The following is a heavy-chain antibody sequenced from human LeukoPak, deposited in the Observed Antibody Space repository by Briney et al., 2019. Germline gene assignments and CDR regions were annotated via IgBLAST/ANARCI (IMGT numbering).Heavy chain of an antibody. CDR1: GGTFSSYA. Sequence: SVKVSCKASGGTFSSYAISWVRQAPGQGLEWMGGIIPIFGTANYAQKFQGRVTITTDESTSTAYMELSSLRSEDTAVYYCAMYYYVPYYFDYWGQGTLVTVSS. D-gene: IGHD3-10*02. CDR3: AMYYYVPYYFDY. V-gene: IGHV1-69*05. CDR2: IIPIFGTA. J-gene: IGHJ4*02.